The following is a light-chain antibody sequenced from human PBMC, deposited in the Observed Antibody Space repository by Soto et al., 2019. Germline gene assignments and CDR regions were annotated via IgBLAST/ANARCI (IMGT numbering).Light chain of an antibody. V-gene: IGKV3-15*01. CDR1: QSVRGN. J-gene: IGKJ5*01. CDR2: GVS. Sequence: EIVLTQSPGTLSLSPGERAALSCRASQSVRGNLAWYQQKPGQAPRLLIYGVSTKASGIPARFSGSGSGTEFTLTISSLQSEDVAVYYCQQYNNWPPITFGQGTRLEIK. CDR3: QQYNNWPPIT.